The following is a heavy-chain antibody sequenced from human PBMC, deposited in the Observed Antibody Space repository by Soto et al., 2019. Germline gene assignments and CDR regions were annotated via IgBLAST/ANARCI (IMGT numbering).Heavy chain of an antibody. J-gene: IGHJ6*02. Sequence: PGGSLRLSCAASGFTFSSYGMHWVRQAPGKGLEWVAVISYDGSNKYYADSVKGRFTISRDNSKNTLYLQMSSLRAEDTAVYYCVKDGSSGWPYYYGMDVWGQGTPVTVSS. CDR3: VKDGSSGWPYYYGMDV. CDR2: ISYDGSNK. D-gene: IGHD6-19*01. CDR1: GFTFSSYG. V-gene: IGHV3-30*18.